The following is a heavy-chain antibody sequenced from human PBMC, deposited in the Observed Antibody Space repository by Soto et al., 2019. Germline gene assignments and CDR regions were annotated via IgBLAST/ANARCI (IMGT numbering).Heavy chain of an antibody. CDR2: INPSGGST. D-gene: IGHD4-17*01. J-gene: IGHJ4*02. Sequence: QVQLVQSGAEVKKPGASVKVSCKASGYTFTSYYMHWVRQAPGQGLEWMGIINPSGGSTSYAQKFQGRVTMTRDTSTSTVYMELSSLRSEDTAVYYCARAWARATVGTPDGYWGQGTLVTVSS. V-gene: IGHV1-46*01. CDR3: ARAWARATVGTPDGY. CDR1: GYTFTSYY.